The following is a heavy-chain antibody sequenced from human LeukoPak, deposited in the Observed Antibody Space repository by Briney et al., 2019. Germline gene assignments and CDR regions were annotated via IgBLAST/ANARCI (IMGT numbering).Heavy chain of an antibody. CDR1: GYTFTGYY. CDR3: ARLTGSYYYYYMDV. Sequence: GASVKVSCKASGYTFTGYYMHWVRQAPGQGLEWIGWINPNSGGTNYAQKFQGRVTMTRDTSISTAYMELSRLRSDDTAVYYCARLTGSYYYYYMDVWGKGTTVTVSS. V-gene: IGHV1-2*02. D-gene: IGHD1-1*01. J-gene: IGHJ6*03. CDR2: INPNSGGT.